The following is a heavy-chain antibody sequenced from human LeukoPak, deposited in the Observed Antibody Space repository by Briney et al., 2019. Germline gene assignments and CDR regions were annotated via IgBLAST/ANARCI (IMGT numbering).Heavy chain of an antibody. CDR1: GFTFTSYA. Sequence: GGSLRLSCAASGFTFTSYAMSWVRQAPGKGLEWVSAISGGGEDTYYPDSVKGRFTISRDNSKNTLYLQMNSLRAEDTAIYYCAKPRAMTTGVGRYFDLWGRGTLVTVSS. CDR2: ISGGGEDT. D-gene: IGHD1-1*01. J-gene: IGHJ2*01. V-gene: IGHV3-23*01. CDR3: AKPRAMTTGVGRYFDL.